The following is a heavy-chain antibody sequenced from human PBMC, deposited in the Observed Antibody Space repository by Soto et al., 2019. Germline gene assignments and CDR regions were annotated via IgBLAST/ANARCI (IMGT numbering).Heavy chain of an antibody. CDR2: ISSSSSYI. V-gene: IGHV3-21*01. Sequence: GGTVKIACAAPGFSFSRNSMNCVRQAPGKGLEWVSSISSSSSYIYYADSVKGRFTISRDNAKNSLYLQMNSLRAEDTAVYYCARAPYYYDSSGYWAYWGQGT. CDR3: ARAPYYYDSSGYWAY. CDR1: GFSFSRNS. J-gene: IGHJ4*02. D-gene: IGHD3-22*01.